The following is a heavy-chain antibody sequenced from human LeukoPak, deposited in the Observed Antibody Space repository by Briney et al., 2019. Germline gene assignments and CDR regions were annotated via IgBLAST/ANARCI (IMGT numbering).Heavy chain of an antibody. CDR2: INSDGRTT. CDR1: EFTFSSYW. D-gene: IGHD3-22*01. V-gene: IGHV3-74*01. CDR3: AREGYYDSSGYSIRFSY. J-gene: IGHJ4*02. Sequence: PGGSLRLSCEASEFTFSSYWMHWVRQAPGTGLVWVSRINSDGRTTIYADSVKGRFTISRDNAKNTLYLQMNSLRAEDTAVYYCAREGYYDSSGYSIRFSYWGQGTLVTVSS.